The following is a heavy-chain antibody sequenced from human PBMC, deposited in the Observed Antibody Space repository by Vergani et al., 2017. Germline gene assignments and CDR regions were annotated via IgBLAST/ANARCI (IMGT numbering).Heavy chain of an antibody. CDR2: IRSKAYGGTT. V-gene: IGHV3-49*04. J-gene: IGHJ4*02. Sequence: EVQLVESGGGLVQPGGSLRLSCAASGFTFSSYEMSWVRQAPGKGLEWVGFIRSKAYGGTTEYAASVKGRFTISRDDSKSIAYLQMNSLKTEDTAVYYCTAGITNLDYWGQGTLVTVSS. CDR1: GFTFSSYE. CDR3: TAGITNLDY. D-gene: IGHD5-24*01.